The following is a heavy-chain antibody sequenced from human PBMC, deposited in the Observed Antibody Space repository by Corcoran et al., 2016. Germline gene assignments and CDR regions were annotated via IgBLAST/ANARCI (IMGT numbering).Heavy chain of an antibody. CDR1: GGTFSSYA. J-gene: IGHJ6*02. D-gene: IGHD2-2*02. CDR2: IIPIFGTA. Sequence: QVQLVQSGAEVKKPGSSVKVSCKASGGTFSSYAISWVRQAPGQGLEWMGGIIPIFGTANYAQKFQGRVTITADESTSTAYMELSSLRSEDTAVYDCARSRIVVVPAAIHDVYYGMDVWGQGTTVTVSS. V-gene: IGHV1-69*01. CDR3: ARSRIVVVPAAIHDVYYGMDV.